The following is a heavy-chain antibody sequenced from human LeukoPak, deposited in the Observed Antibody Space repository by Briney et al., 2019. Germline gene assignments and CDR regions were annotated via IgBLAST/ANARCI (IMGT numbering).Heavy chain of an antibody. J-gene: IGHJ4*02. CDR2: IYTDGNT. CDR1: GFTVSGNY. CDR3: ARDRPYGGVGDFDY. V-gene: IGHV3-66*01. Sequence: GGSLRLSCAVFGFTVSGNYMSWVRQAPRRGLEWVSAIYTDGNTHYAGSVKDRFTISRDSFKNTLYLQMNSLRAEDTAVYYCARDRPYGGVGDFDYWGQGTLVTVSS. D-gene: IGHD3-16*01.